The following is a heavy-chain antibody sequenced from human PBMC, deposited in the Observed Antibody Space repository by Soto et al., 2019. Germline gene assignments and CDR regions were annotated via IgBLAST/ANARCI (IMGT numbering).Heavy chain of an antibody. CDR1: GGSISSSSYY. V-gene: IGHV4-39*01. CDR3: ARVMPATPWYFDL. J-gene: IGHJ2*01. D-gene: IGHD2-15*01. Sequence: QLQLQESGPGLVKPSETLSLTCTVSGGSISSSSYYWGWIRQPPGKGLEWIGGIYYSGSTYYNPSLKSRVTSSVDTTKNQCSLKLSSVTAADTAVYYCARVMPATPWYFDLWGRGSLVTVSA. CDR2: IYYSGST.